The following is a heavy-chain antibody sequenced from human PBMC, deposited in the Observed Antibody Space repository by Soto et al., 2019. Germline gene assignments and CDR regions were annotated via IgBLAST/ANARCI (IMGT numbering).Heavy chain of an antibody. D-gene: IGHD5-18*01. Sequence: GASVKVSCKASGYTFTSYGISWVRQAPGQGLEWMGWISAYNGNTNYAQKLQGRVTMTTDTSTSTAYMELRSLRSDDTAVYYCARAKDTAMVHWFDPWGQGTLVTVSS. V-gene: IGHV1-18*01. J-gene: IGHJ5*02. CDR1: GYTFTSYG. CDR3: ARAKDTAMVHWFDP. CDR2: ISAYNGNT.